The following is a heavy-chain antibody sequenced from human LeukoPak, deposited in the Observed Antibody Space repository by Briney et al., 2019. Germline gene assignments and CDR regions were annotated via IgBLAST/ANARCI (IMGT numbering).Heavy chain of an antibody. Sequence: GGSLRLSCAASGFTFSSYWMHWVRQAPGKGLVWVSRINSDGSSTSYADSVKGRFTISRDNAKNTLYLQMNSLRAEDTAVYYCANLNAPYWGNFDYWGQGTLVTVSS. V-gene: IGHV3-74*01. CDR1: GFTFSSYW. J-gene: IGHJ4*02. CDR2: INSDGSST. CDR3: ANLNAPYWGNFDY. D-gene: IGHD3-16*01.